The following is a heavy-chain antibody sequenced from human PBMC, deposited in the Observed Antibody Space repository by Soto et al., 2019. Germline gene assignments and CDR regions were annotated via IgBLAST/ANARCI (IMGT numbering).Heavy chain of an antibody. Sequence: QVTLKESGPVLLKPTETLTLTCTVSEFSLTNDTLGVSWIRQPPGKALEWLADIFSNDVKSYSTSLKTRLTISQDISKSQVVLTMTNMDPVDTATYYCAQISDYYSYGMDVWGQGTTVTVSS. J-gene: IGHJ6*02. V-gene: IGHV2-26*01. CDR3: AQISDYYSYGMDV. CDR1: EFSLTNDTLG. CDR2: IFSNDVK.